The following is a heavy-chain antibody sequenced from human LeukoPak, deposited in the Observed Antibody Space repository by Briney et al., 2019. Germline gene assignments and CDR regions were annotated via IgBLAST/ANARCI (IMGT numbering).Heavy chain of an antibody. CDR1: GGSISSYY. Sequence: PSETLSLTCTVSGGSISSYYWSWIRQPAGKGLEWIGRILTSGSTNYNPPHKSRVTMSVDTSKNQFSLKLSSVTAADMAVYYCAATVAGSKHFDYWGQGSLVTVSS. V-gene: IGHV4-4*07. CDR3: AATVAGSKHFDY. D-gene: IGHD6-19*01. CDR2: ILTSGST. J-gene: IGHJ4*02.